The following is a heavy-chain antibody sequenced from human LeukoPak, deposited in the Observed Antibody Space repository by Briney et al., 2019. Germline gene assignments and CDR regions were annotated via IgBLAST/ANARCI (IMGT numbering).Heavy chain of an antibody. CDR2: ISSSSSTI. J-gene: IGHJ4*02. CDR3: ARDRRYCSSISCSFDY. Sequence: GGSLRLSCAASGFTFSSYSMNWVRQAPGKGLEWVSYISSSSSTIYYADSMKGRFTISRDNSKNTLYLQMNSLRAEDTAVFYCARDRRYCSSISCSFDYWGQGTLVTVSS. CDR1: GFTFSSYS. V-gene: IGHV3-48*01. D-gene: IGHD2-2*01.